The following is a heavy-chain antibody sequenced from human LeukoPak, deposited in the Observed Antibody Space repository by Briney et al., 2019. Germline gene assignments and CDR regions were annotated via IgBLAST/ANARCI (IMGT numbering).Heavy chain of an antibody. CDR2: INPNSGGT. D-gene: IGHD5-12*01. CDR3: ARDLGDSGYDSRDY. V-gene: IGHV1-2*02. J-gene: IGHJ4*02. Sequence: ASVKVSCKASGYTFTGYYMHWVRQAPGQGLEWMGWINPNSGGTNYAQKFQGRVTMTRDTSISTAYMELSRLRSDDTAVYYCARDLGDSGYDSRDYWGQGTLVTVSS. CDR1: GYTFTGYY.